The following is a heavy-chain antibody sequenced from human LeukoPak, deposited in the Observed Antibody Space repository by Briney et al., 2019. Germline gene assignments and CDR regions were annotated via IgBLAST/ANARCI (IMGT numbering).Heavy chain of an antibody. CDR1: GFTFSSYT. J-gene: IGHJ6*04. Sequence: TGGSLRLSCAASGFTFSSYTMNWVRQAPGKGLEWVSYISSSGSTIYYADSVNGRFTISRDNAKNSLYLQMNSLTAEDTAVYDCAELGITMIGGVWGKGTTVTISS. CDR2: ISSSGSTI. D-gene: IGHD3-10*02. CDR3: AELGITMIGGV. V-gene: IGHV3-48*03.